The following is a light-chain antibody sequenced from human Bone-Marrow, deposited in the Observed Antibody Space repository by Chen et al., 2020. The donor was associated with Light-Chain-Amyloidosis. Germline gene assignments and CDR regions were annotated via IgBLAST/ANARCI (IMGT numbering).Light chain of an antibody. Sequence: DIELTQSPSFLSASIGDRVTITCRASQGISTSLVWYQHKPGKAPQVLIYAASTLQSGVPSRFSGSGSGTEFTLTISSLQPEDFATYYCQQLNTYPSTFGRGTRLEIK. CDR1: QGISTS. J-gene: IGKJ5*01. CDR3: QQLNTYPST. CDR2: AAS. V-gene: IGKV1-9*01.